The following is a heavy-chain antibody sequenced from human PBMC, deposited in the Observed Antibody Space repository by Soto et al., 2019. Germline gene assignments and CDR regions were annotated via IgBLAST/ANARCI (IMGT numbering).Heavy chain of an antibody. J-gene: IGHJ4*02. CDR3: AREPATAKPEGDDF. Sequence: ASVKVSCKASGYTFSDYYIHWVRQAPGQGLEWMGWINPNSGGTKYAPKFQGGVTMTRDTSITTAYMELSRLRSGDAAVYYCAREPATAKPEGDDFWGQGTLVTAPQ. D-gene: IGHD1-1*01. CDR2: INPNSGGT. V-gene: IGHV1-2*02. CDR1: GYTFSDYY.